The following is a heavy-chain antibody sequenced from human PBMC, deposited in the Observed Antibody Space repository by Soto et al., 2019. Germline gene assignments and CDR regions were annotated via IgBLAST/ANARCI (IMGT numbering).Heavy chain of an antibody. D-gene: IGHD2-15*01. J-gene: IGHJ4*02. CDR2: ISAYNGNT. Sequence: TSRGLSSAYHEKEQGLEWMGWISAYNGNTNYAQKLQGRVTMTTDTSTSTAYMELRSLRSDDTAVYYCARHVCSGGSCLRVRNDYWRQGTLVTVTS. CDR3: ARHVCSGGSCLRVRNDY. CDR1: TSRG. V-gene: IGHV1-18*01.